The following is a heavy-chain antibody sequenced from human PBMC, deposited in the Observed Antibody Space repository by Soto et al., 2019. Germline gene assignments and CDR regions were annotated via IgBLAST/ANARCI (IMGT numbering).Heavy chain of an antibody. D-gene: IGHD4-4*01. CDR3: ARGPHYSNLDY. V-gene: IGHV3-53*01. Sequence: PGGSLSLSCAASRFTVSSNYMSWVRQAPGKGLEWVSVTYSGGTTYYADSVKGRFTISRDNSKNTLYLQMNSLRAEDTAVYYCARGPHYSNLDYWGQGTPVTVSS. J-gene: IGHJ4*02. CDR2: TYSGGTT. CDR1: RFTVSSNY.